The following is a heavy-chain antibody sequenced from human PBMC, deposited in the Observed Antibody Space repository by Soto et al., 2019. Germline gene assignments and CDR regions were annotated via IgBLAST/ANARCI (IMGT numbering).Heavy chain of an antibody. Sequence: GGSLRLSCAASGFTFSGSAMHWVRQASGKGLEWVGRIRSKANSYATAYAASVKGRFTISRDDSKNTAYLQMNSLKTEDTAVYYCTRHLQVQHYYYYMDVWGKGTTVTVSS. CDR3: TRHLQVQHYYYYMDV. D-gene: IGHD5-18*01. CDR2: IRSKANSYAT. V-gene: IGHV3-73*01. CDR1: GFTFSGSA. J-gene: IGHJ6*03.